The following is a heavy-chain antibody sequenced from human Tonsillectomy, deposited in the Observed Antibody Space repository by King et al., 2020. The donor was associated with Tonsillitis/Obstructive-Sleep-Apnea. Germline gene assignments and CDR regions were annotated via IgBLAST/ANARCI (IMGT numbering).Heavy chain of an antibody. Sequence: VQLVESGGGVVQPGRSLRLSCAASGFTFSSYGMHWVRQPPGKGLEWVAVLWYDGSNKYYEDSVKGRFTISRDNSKNTLYLQMNSLRAEDTAVYYCARDPYGDYGYYYYMDVWGKGTTVTVSS. D-gene: IGHD4-17*01. CDR1: GFTFSSYG. CDR3: ARDPYGDYGYYYYMDV. V-gene: IGHV3-33*01. J-gene: IGHJ6*03. CDR2: LWYDGSNK.